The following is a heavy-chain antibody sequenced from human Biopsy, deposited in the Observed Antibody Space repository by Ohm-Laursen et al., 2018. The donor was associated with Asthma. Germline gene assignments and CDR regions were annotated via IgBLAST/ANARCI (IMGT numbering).Heavy chain of an antibody. CDR2: TNERGVT. CDR1: PGSFSGFF. CDR3: ARGPELDV. J-gene: IGHJ6*02. V-gene: IGHV4-34*01. Sequence: SETLSLTCDVSPGSFSGFFWTWIRQSPGKGLEWIGETNERGVTNNNPSLKSRVIISIDTYWNRVSLKLTSVTAADTAVYYCARGPELDVWGQGTTVTVS.